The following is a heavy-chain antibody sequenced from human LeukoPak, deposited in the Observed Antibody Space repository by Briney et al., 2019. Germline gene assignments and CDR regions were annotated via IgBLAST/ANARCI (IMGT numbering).Heavy chain of an antibody. J-gene: IGHJ4*02. CDR3: ARDGGLDY. CDR1: GYTFTDYY. Sequence: GASVKVSCKASGYTFTDYYMHWVRQPPGQGLEWMGWINPNSGGTNYAHKFQGRVTMTRDTSINTAYMELSSLRSDDTALYYCARDGGLDYWGQGTLVTVSS. CDR2: INPNSGGT. V-gene: IGHV1-2*02. D-gene: IGHD3-16*01.